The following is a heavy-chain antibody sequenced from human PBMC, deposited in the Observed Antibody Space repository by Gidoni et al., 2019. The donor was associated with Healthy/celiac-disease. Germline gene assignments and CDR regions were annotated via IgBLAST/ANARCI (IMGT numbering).Heavy chain of an antibody. J-gene: IGHJ2*01. CDR1: GGSFCGYY. D-gene: IGHD1-26*01. Sequence: QVQLQQWGAGLLKTSETLSPRCAVYGGSFCGYYWRWIRQPPGKGLEWIGEINHSGSTNYNPSLKSRVTISVDTSKNQFSLKLSSVTAADTAVYYCARGAGANNWYFDLWGRGTLVTVSS. V-gene: IGHV4-34*01. CDR2: INHSGST. CDR3: ARGAGANNWYFDL.